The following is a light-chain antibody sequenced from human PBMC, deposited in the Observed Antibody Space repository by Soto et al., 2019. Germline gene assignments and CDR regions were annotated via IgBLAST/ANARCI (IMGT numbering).Light chain of an antibody. CDR1: QDIRNH. Sequence: DIQMTQSPSSLSASVGDRDTITCRASQDIRNHLVWYQKKPGKVPKVLIYAASTLQLGVPSRFSGSGSGTVFTLIISFLLPEDFASYYCQKYKNAPLTFGGGIKVDIK. J-gene: IGKJ4*02. V-gene: IGKV1-27*01. CDR3: QKYKNAPLT. CDR2: AAS.